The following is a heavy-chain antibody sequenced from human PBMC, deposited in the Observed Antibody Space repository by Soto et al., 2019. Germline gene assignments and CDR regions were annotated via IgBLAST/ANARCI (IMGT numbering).Heavy chain of an antibody. Sequence: PGGSLRLSCAASGFTFSSYSMNWVRQAPGKGLEWVPSISSSSSYIYYADSVKGRFTISRDNAKNSLYLQMDSLRAEDTAVYYCARVAAAGTLNWFDPWGQGTLVTVSS. V-gene: IGHV3-21*01. J-gene: IGHJ5*02. CDR1: GFTFSSYS. D-gene: IGHD6-13*01. CDR3: ARVAAAGTLNWFDP. CDR2: ISSSSSYI.